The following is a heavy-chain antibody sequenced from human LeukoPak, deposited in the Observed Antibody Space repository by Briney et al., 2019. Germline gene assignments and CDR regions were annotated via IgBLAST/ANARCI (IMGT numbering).Heavy chain of an antibody. CDR2: IYDSGST. CDR3: ARLDNDYGVSV. CDR1: GGSIRSSYYY. V-gene: IGHV4-39*07. D-gene: IGHD4-17*01. J-gene: IGHJ4*02. Sequence: SETLSLTCTVSGGSIRSSYYYWGWIRQPPGKGLEWIGSIYDSGSTYYNPSLKSRVTISVDKSKNQFSLKLSSVTAADTAVYYCARLDNDYGVSVWGQGTLVTVSS.